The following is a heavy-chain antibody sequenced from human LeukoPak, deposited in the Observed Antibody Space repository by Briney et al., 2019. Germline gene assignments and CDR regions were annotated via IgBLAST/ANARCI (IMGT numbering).Heavy chain of an antibody. CDR1: GFAFSNYG. Sequence: PGKSLRLSCAASGFAFSNYGMHWVRQAPGKGLEWVAVISYDGSNKYYADSVKGRFTISRDNSKNTLYLQMNSLRAEDTAVYYCARGHQYYDFWSGRSTAFDYWGQGTLVTVSS. V-gene: IGHV3-33*05. CDR3: ARGHQYYDFWSGRSTAFDY. J-gene: IGHJ4*02. CDR2: ISYDGSNK. D-gene: IGHD3-3*01.